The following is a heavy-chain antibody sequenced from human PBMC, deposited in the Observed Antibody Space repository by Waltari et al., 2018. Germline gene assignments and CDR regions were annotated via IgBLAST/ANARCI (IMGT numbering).Heavy chain of an antibody. V-gene: IGHV1-2*06. D-gene: IGHD6-6*01. Sequence: QVQLVQSGAEVKKPGASVKVSCKASGYTFTGYYMHWVRQAPGQGLEWMGRINPNMGGTNSAQKFQGRVTMTRDTSISTAYMELSRLRSDDTAVYYCAINPIAARLESVGYWGQGTLVTVSS. CDR2: INPNMGGT. CDR1: GYTFTGYY. J-gene: IGHJ4*02. CDR3: AINPIAARLESVGY.